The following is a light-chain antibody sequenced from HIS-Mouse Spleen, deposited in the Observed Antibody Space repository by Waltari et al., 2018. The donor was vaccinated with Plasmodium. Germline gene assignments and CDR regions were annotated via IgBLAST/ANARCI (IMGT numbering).Light chain of an antibody. J-gene: IGLJ3*02. Sequence: SYELTQPPSVSVSTGQTARITCPGAALPTNYAYWYQQKSGQAPVLVIYEDSKRPSGIPERFSGSSSGTMATWTISGAQVEDEADYYCYSTDSSGNHRVFGGGTKLTVL. V-gene: IGLV3-10*01. CDR3: YSTDSSGNHRV. CDR2: EDS. CDR1: ALPTNY.